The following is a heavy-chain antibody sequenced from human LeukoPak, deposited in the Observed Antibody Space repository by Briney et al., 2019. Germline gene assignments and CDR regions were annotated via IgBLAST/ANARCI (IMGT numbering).Heavy chain of an antibody. CDR1: GFTFDDYA. Sequence: GGSLRLSCAASGFTFDDYAMHWVRQAPGKGLEWVSGISWNSGSIGYADSVKGRFTISRDNAKNSLYLQMNSLRAEDTALYYCAKDRYYVSSGYTGGFDYWGQGTLVTVSS. CDR2: ISWNSGSI. D-gene: IGHD3-22*01. CDR3: AKDRYYVSSGYTGGFDY. V-gene: IGHV3-9*01. J-gene: IGHJ4*02.